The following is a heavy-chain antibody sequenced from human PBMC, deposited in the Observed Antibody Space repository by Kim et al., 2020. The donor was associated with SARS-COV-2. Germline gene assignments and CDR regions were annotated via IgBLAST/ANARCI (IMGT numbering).Heavy chain of an antibody. V-gene: IGHV3-53*04. D-gene: IGHD3-10*01. CDR3: ARDPDGAGDY. J-gene: IGHJ4*02. CDR2: ST. Sequence: STYYADSVKGRFTISRHNSKNTLYLQMNSLRAEDTAVYYCARDPDGAGDYWGQGTLVTVSS.